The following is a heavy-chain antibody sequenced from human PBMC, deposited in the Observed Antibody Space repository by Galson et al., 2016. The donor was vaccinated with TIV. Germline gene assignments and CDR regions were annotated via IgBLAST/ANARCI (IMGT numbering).Heavy chain of an antibody. CDR1: GDSISSSRHF. Sequence: LSLTCTVSGDSISSSRHFWGWIRQPPGKGLEWIGTIYYSRHTYYTSSLKSRVTVSVDASRNQFSLRLTSVTASDTAIYYCARQEQEMEAPLWDWGQGTLVTVSS. CDR3: ARQEQEMEAPLWD. J-gene: IGHJ4*02. D-gene: IGHD3-16*01. CDR2: IYYSRHT. V-gene: IGHV4-39*01.